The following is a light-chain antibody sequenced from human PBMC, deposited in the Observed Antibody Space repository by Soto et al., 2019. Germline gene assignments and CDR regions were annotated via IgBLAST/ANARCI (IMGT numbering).Light chain of an antibody. Sequence: EIVLTQSPGTLSLSPGERATLSCRASQGVNNNYVAWYQQKPGQAPRLLIYGAPTRATGIPARFSGSGSGTEFTLTISSLQSEDFAVYYCQQYNNWLTWTFGQGTKVDIK. J-gene: IGKJ1*01. V-gene: IGKV3-15*01. CDR3: QQYNNWLTWT. CDR1: QGVNNN. CDR2: GAP.